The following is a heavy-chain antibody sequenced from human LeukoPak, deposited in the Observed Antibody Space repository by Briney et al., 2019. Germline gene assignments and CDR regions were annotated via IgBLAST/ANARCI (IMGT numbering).Heavy chain of an antibody. J-gene: IGHJ6*03. V-gene: IGHV3-66*01. CDR1: GFTVSSNY. CDR3: ARVAGSGSYPYYYYYMDV. Sequence: PGGSLRLSCAAYGFTVSSNYMSWVRQAPGRGLEWVSVIYSGGSTYYADSVKGRFTISRDNSKNTLYLQMNSLRAEDTAVYYCARVAGSGSYPYYYYYMDVWGKGTTVTISS. D-gene: IGHD3-10*01. CDR2: IYSGGST.